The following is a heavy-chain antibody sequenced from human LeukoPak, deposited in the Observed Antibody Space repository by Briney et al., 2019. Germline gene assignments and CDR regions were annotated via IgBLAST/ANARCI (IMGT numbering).Heavy chain of an antibody. V-gene: IGHV4-39*07. CDR3: VRDGRFDSACFDS. CDR1: GDPLNDNLYY. CDR2: FYSSGST. J-gene: IGHJ4*02. D-gene: IGHD6-19*01. Sequence: PSETLSLTCNVSGDPLNDNLYYWGWIRQSPGKGLEWIGAFYSSGSTSSYSSLKSRVTISVDTSRTQLSLKLDSVTDTDTAVYYCVRDGRFDSACFDSWGPGILVTVSS.